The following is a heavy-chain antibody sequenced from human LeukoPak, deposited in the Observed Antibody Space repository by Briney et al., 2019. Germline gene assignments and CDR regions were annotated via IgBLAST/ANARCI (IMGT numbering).Heavy chain of an antibody. CDR2: IRSKANSYAT. J-gene: IGHJ4*02. CDR1: GFTFSGSA. CDR3: TINPGAVGATMGHY. V-gene: IGHV3-73*01. Sequence: PGGSLRLSCAASGFTFSGSAMHWVRQASGKGLKWFGSIRSKANSYATAYAASVKGRFTISRDDSKNTAYLQMNSLKTEDTAVYYCTINPGAVGATMGHYWGQGTLVTVSS. D-gene: IGHD1-26*01.